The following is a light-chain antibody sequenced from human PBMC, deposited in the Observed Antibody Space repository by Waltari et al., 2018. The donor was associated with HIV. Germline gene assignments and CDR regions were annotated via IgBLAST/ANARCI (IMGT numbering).Light chain of an antibody. CDR1: SSDVGRYNL. Sequence: QSAMTQPASVSGSPGQSNTISCTGTSSDVGRYNLVTWYQQYPGKAPKLMIYAVSKRPSGVSNRFSGSKSGNTASLTISGLQAEDEADYYCCSYAATSTFVFGTGTKVTVL. CDR2: AVS. J-gene: IGLJ1*01. V-gene: IGLV2-23*02. CDR3: CSYAATSTFV.